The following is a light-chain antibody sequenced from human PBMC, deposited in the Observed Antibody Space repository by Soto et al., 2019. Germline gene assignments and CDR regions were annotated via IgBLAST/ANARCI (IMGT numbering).Light chain of an antibody. Sequence: QSALTQPASVSGSPGQSITISCTGTSSDVGGYNYVSWYQQHPGKAPKLMIYDVSNRPSGVSNRFSGSKSCNTASLTISGLQADDEADYYCSSYTSSSTVVFGGGTKLTVL. CDR3: SSYTSSSTVV. CDR2: DVS. J-gene: IGLJ2*01. V-gene: IGLV2-14*01. CDR1: SSDVGGYNY.